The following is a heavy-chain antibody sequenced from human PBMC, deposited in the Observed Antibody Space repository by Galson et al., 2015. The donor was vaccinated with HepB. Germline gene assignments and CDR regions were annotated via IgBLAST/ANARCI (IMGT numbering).Heavy chain of an antibody. D-gene: IGHD3-22*01. CDR2: ISAYNGNT. CDR3: ARDRGSFYDSSPGWFDP. CDR1: GYTFTSYG. J-gene: IGHJ5*02. Sequence: QSGAEVKKPGASVKVSCKASGYTFTSYGISWVRQAPGQGLEWMGWISAYNGNTNYAQKLQGRVTMTTDTSTSTAYMELRSLRSDDTAVYYCARDRGSFYDSSPGWFDPWGQGTLVTVSS. V-gene: IGHV1-18*01.